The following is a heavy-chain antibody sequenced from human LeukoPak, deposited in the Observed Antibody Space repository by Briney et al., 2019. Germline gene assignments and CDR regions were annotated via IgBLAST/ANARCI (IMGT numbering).Heavy chain of an antibody. D-gene: IGHD2-15*01. Sequence: SETLSLTCTLSGGSISSYYWSWIRQPPGKGLEWIGYIYYSGSTNYNPSLKSRVTISVDTSKNQFSLKLSSVTAADTAVYYCARGCCSGGSCLDYWGLGTLVTVSS. CDR1: GGSISSYY. CDR2: IYYSGST. V-gene: IGHV4-59*01. J-gene: IGHJ4*02. CDR3: ARGCCSGGSCLDY.